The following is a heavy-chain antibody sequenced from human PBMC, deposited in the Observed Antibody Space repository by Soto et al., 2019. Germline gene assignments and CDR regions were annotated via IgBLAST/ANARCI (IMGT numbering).Heavy chain of an antibody. CDR2: IIPILGIA. D-gene: IGHD5-18*01. CDR1: GGTFSSYT. Sequence: ASVKVSCKASGGTFSSYTISWVRQAPGQGLEWMGRIIPILGIANYAQKFQGRVTITADKSTSTAYMELSSLRSEDTAVYYCARGPGDTAMVTSGPLPYYYMDVWGKGTTVTVSS. V-gene: IGHV1-69*02. J-gene: IGHJ6*03. CDR3: ARGPGDTAMVTSGPLPYYYMDV.